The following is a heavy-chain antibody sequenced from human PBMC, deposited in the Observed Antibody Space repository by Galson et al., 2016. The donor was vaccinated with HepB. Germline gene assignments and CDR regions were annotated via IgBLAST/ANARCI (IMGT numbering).Heavy chain of an antibody. D-gene: IGHD3-3*01. CDR3: ARLRVAWSGYYFDS. V-gene: IGHV4-39*01. J-gene: IGHJ4*02. Sequence: ETLSLTCTVSGGSISSRSFYWVWIRQSPEKGLEWIGSFDYSGSTYYNPSLKSRITMSVGTSKNQFSLKLNSVTAADTAVYYCARLRVAWSGYYFDSWGQGTLVTVSS. CDR2: FDYSGST. CDR1: GGSISSRSFY.